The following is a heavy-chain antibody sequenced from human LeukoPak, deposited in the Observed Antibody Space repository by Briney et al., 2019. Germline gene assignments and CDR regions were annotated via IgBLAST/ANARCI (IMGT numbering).Heavy chain of an antibody. J-gene: IGHJ3*02. V-gene: IGHV1-69*13. Sequence: SVKVSCKASGGTFSSYAISWVRQAPGQGLEWMGGIIPIFGTANYAQKFQGRVTITADESTSTAYMELSSLRSEDTAVYYCARDLSGGALGAFDIWGQGTMVTVSS. CDR3: ARDLSGGALGAFDI. D-gene: IGHD2-15*01. CDR1: GGTFSSYA. CDR2: IIPIFGTA.